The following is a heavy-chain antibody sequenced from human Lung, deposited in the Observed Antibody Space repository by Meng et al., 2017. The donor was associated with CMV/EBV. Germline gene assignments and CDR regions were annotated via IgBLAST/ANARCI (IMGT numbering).Heavy chain of an antibody. Sequence: CKASGYTFTSNGIGWVRQAPGQGLEWMGWVSAYNGNTKYAQKLQGRVTMTTDTSTSTAYMELRSLRSDDTAVYYCGRGAGANWFDPWGQGTLVTVSS. CDR1: GYTFTSNG. CDR2: VSAYNGNT. J-gene: IGHJ5*02. D-gene: IGHD1-14*01. V-gene: IGHV1-18*01. CDR3: GRGAGANWFDP.